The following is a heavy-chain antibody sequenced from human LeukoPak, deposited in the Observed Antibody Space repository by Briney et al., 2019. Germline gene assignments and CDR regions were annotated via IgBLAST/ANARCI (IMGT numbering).Heavy chain of an antibody. D-gene: IGHD4-11*01. CDR1: GGSISSSSYY. J-gene: IGHJ4*02. V-gene: IGHV4-39*01. Sequence: SETLSLTCTVSGGSISSSSYYWGWIRQPPGKGLVWTGSIYYSGSTYYNPSLKSRVTISVDTSKNQFSLKLSSVTAADTAVYYCATHSAVTTFALHYWRPGTLVTVSA. CDR2: IYYSGST. CDR3: ATHSAVTTFALHY.